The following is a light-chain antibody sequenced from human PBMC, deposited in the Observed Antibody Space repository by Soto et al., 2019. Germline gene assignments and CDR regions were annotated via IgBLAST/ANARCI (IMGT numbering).Light chain of an antibody. Sequence: QSVLTQPPSVSGAPGQTVTISCTGSSSNIGAGYDVHWYQQLPGTAPKLLISGNSNRPSGVPDRFSGSKSGPSASLAITGLQAEDEADYYCQSYDSSLSGWVFGGGTKLTVL. CDR3: QSYDSSLSGWV. CDR2: GNS. V-gene: IGLV1-40*01. J-gene: IGLJ3*02. CDR1: SSNIGAGYD.